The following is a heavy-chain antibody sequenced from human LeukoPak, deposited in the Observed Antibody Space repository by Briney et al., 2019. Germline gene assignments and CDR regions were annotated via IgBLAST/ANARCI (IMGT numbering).Heavy chain of an antibody. CDR2: IVVGSGNT. CDR3: AARTYYYVSSGSSFDY. CDR1: GFTFTSSA. V-gene: IGHV1-58*02. J-gene: IGHJ4*02. Sequence: SVKVSCKASGFTFTSSAMQWVRQARGQRPEWIGWIVVGSGNTNYAQKFQERVTITRDMSTSTAYMELSSLRSEDTAVYYCAARTYYYVSSGSSFDYWGQGTLVTVSS. D-gene: IGHD3-22*01.